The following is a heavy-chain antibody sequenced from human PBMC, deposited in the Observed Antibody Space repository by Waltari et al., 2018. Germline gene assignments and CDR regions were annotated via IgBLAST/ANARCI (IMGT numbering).Heavy chain of an antibody. J-gene: IGHJ4*02. CDR3: ARLKIRYYFDY. CDR1: GYSISSGYY. V-gene: IGHV4-38-2*01. Sequence: QVQLQESGPGLVKPSETLSLTCAVSGYSISSGYYWGWIRQPPGKGLEWIGSIYHSGSTYYNPALKSRGTISVDTSKNQFSLKLSSVTAADTAVYYCARLKIRYYFDYWGQGTLVTVSS. CDR2: IYHSGST.